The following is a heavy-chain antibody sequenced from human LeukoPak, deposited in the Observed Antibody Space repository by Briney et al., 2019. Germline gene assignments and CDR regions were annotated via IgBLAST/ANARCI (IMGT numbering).Heavy chain of an antibody. D-gene: IGHD3-10*01. CDR3: AKELWFGEFIDY. Sequence: GGSLRLSCAASGFTFSTFAMIWVRQPPGKGLEWVSSIFPSGGEIHYADSVRGRFTISRDNSKNTLYLQMNSLRAEDTAVYYCAKELWFGEFIDYWGQGTLVTVPS. CDR2: IFPSGGEI. J-gene: IGHJ4*02. V-gene: IGHV3-23*01. CDR1: GFTFSTFA.